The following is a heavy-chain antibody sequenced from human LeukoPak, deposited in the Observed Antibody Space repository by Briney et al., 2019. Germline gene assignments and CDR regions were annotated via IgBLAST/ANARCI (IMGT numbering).Heavy chain of an antibody. CDR3: AGVLYQLWPTHDAFDI. CDR1: GGSFSGYY. Sequence: SETLSLTCAVYGGSFSGYYWSWIRQPPGKGLEWIGEINHSGSTNYNPSLKSRVTISVDTSKNQFSLKLSSVTAADTAVYYCAGVLYQLWPTHDAFDIWGQGTMVTVSS. V-gene: IGHV4-34*01. D-gene: IGHD5-18*01. J-gene: IGHJ3*02. CDR2: INHSGST.